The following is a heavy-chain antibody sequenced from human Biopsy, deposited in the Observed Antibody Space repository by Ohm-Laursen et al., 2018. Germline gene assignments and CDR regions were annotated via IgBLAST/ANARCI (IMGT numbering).Heavy chain of an antibody. Sequence: SLRLSCAATGFTFSSYGMSWVRQAPGKGLEWVSSISASSSYIHYADSVKGRFTVSRDNAKNSLYLQMNSLRAADTAIYYCATELLPPGVGGPWLDSWGQGTPATVSS. CDR2: ISASSSYI. D-gene: IGHD3-16*01. CDR3: ATELLPPGVGGPWLDS. J-gene: IGHJ5*01. CDR1: GFTFSSYG. V-gene: IGHV3-21*06.